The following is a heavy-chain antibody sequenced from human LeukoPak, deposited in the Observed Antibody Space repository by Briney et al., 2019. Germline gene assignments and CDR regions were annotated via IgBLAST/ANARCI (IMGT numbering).Heavy chain of an antibody. J-gene: IGHJ4*02. D-gene: IGHD4-11*01. Sequence: GGSLRLSCAASGFTFSSYGMHWVRQAPGKGLEWVAFIRYDGSNKYYADSVKGRFTISRDNSKNTLYLQMSSLRVEDSAIYYCAREGFSTVTSDSWGQGTLVTVSS. CDR1: GFTFSSYG. CDR3: AREGFSTVTSDS. CDR2: IRYDGSNK. V-gene: IGHV3-30*02.